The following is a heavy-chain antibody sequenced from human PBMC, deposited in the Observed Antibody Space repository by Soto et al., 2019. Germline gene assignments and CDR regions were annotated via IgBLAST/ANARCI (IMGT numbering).Heavy chain of an antibody. V-gene: IGHV1-24*01. CDR1: GYTLTNYA. CDR2: FDPEDGET. D-gene: IGHD6-13*01. J-gene: IGHJ4*02. Sequence: ASVKVSCKASGYTLTNYAISWVRQAPGKGLEWMGGFDPEDGETIYAQKFQGRVTMTEDTSTDTAYMELSSLRSEDTAVYYCATGYSSSWYPPDYWGQGTLVTVSS. CDR3: ATGYSSSWYPPDY.